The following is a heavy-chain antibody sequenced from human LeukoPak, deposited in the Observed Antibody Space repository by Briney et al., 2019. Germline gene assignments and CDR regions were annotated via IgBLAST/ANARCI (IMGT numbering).Heavy chain of an antibody. J-gene: IGHJ4*02. CDR2: ISGSGGGT. D-gene: IGHD3-22*01. Sequence: GGSLRLSCAASGFTFSSYAMSWVRQAPGKGLEWVSAISGSGGGTYYADSVKGRFTISRDNSKNTLYLQMNSLRAEDTAVYYCAKERPLDSQPTGYDSSGYRVEYFDYWGQGTLVTVSS. CDR3: AKERPLDSQPTGYDSSGYRVEYFDY. CDR1: GFTFSSYA. V-gene: IGHV3-23*01.